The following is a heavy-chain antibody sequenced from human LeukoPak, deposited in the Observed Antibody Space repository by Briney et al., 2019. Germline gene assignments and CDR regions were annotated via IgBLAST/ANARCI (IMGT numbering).Heavy chain of an antibody. D-gene: IGHD3-22*01. CDR3: ARDPLHGYDSSGPFDY. CDR1: GFTFSSYG. V-gene: IGHV3-20*04. Sequence: GGSLRLSCAASGFTFSSYGMSWVRQAPGKGLEWVSGINWNGGSTGYADSVKGRFTISRDNAKNSLYLQMNSLRAEDTALYYCARDPLHGYDSSGPFDYWGQGALVTVSS. J-gene: IGHJ4*02. CDR2: INWNGGST.